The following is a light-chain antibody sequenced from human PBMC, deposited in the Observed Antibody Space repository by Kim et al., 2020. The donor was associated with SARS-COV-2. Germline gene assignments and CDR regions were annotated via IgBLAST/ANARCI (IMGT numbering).Light chain of an antibody. V-gene: IGLV3-1*01. CDR2: QDS. CDR1: KVGDKY. J-gene: IGLJ2*01. Sequence: VSPGQTASITCSGEKVGDKYACWYQQKPGQSPVLVIYQDSKRPSGIPERFSGSNSGNTATLTISGTQAMDEADYYCQAWDSSTAVVFGGGTQLTVL. CDR3: QAWDSSTAVV.